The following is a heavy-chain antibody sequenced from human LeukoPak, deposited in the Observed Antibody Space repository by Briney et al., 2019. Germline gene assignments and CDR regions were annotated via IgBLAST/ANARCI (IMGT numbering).Heavy chain of an antibody. CDR3: ARDPPYDFWSGYSDY. Sequence: SVKLPCRSWGYIFNNFCLMCVRQASAQGREGVGWISAYNHNTNYAQKLQGRVTMTTDTSTSTAYMELRSLRSDDTAVYYCARDPPYDFWSGYSDYWGQGTLVTVSS. CDR2: ISAYNHNT. D-gene: IGHD3-3*01. CDR1: GYIFNNFC. V-gene: IGHV1-18*01. J-gene: IGHJ4*02.